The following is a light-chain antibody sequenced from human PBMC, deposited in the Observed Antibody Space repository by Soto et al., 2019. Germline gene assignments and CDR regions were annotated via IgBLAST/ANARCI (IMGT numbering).Light chain of an antibody. CDR3: QQHNSWPIT. J-gene: IGKJ4*01. Sequence: EVVMTQSPATLSVSVGERPTLTCRASQSVSSNLAWYQQKPGQAPRVLMYGTSTRATGIPARFSGSGSGTEFTLTISSLQSEDFAVYYCQQHNSWPITFGGGTKVEIK. V-gene: IGKV3-15*01. CDR2: GTS. CDR1: QSVSSN.